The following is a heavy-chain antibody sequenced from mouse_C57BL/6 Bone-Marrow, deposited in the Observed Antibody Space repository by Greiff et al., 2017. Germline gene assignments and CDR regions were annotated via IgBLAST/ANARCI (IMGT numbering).Heavy chain of an antibody. J-gene: IGHJ1*03. CDR1: GYAFSSYW. Sequence: VKLVESGAELVKPGASVKISCKASGYAFSSYWMNWVKQRPGKGLEWIGQIYPGDGDTNYNGKFKGKATLTADKSSSTAYMQLSSLTSEDSAVYFCARDYGSSYGRYFDVWGTGTTVTVSS. D-gene: IGHD1-1*01. CDR3: ARDYGSSYGRYFDV. V-gene: IGHV1-80*01. CDR2: IYPGDGDT.